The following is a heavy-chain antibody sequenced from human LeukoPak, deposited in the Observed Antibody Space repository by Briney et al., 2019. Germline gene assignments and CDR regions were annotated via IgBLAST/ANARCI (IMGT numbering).Heavy chain of an antibody. V-gene: IGHV3-21*01. Sequence: GGSLRLSCAASGFTFSSYSMNWVRQAPGKGLEWVSSISSSSSYIYYADSVKGRFTISRDNAKNSLYLQMNSLRAEDTAVYYCARDQYSYASYYYGMDVWGQGTTVTVSS. CDR3: ARDQYSYASYYYGMDV. CDR1: GFTFSSYS. D-gene: IGHD5-18*01. J-gene: IGHJ6*02. CDR2: ISSSSSYI.